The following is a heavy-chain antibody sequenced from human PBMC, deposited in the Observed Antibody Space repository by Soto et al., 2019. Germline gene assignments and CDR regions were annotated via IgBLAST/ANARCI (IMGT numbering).Heavy chain of an antibody. V-gene: IGHV3-21*04. CDR3: AKESAMVTTGWFDP. J-gene: IGHJ5*02. Sequence: GGSLRLSRAASGFTFSSYSMNWVRQAPGKGLEWVSSISSSSSYIYYADSVKGRFTISRDNAKNSLYLQMNSLRAEDTALYYCAKESAMVTTGWFDPWGQGTLVTVSS. D-gene: IGHD4-17*01. CDR2: ISSSSSYI. CDR1: GFTFSSYS.